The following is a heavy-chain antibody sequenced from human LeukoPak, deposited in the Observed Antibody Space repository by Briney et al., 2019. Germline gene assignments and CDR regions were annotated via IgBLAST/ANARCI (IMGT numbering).Heavy chain of an antibody. CDR3: ARRNGSSSEDY. CDR1: GGSISSGDYY. V-gene: IGHV4-30-4*01. D-gene: IGHD6-6*01. CDR2: IYYSGST. J-gene: IGHJ4*02. Sequence: SETLSLTCTVSGGSISSGDYYWSWIRQPPGKGLEWIGYIYYSGSTYYNPTLKSRVTISVDTSKNQFSLKLSSVTAADTAVYYCARRNGSSSEDYWGQGTLVTVSS.